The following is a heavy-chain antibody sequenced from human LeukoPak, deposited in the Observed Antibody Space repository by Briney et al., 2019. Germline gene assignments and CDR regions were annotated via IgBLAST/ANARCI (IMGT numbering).Heavy chain of an antibody. J-gene: IGHJ4*02. CDR3: GRDNLRDTAMVIN. CDR1: GRSISSSSYY. CDR2: IYYSGST. V-gene: IGHV4-39*07. D-gene: IGHD5-18*01. Sequence: SETLSLTCTVSGRSISSSSYYWGWLRQPPGKGLEWFGSIYYSGSTYYNPSLKSRVTISVDTSKNQFSLKLSSVTAADTAVYYGGRDNLRDTAMVINWGQGTLVTVS.